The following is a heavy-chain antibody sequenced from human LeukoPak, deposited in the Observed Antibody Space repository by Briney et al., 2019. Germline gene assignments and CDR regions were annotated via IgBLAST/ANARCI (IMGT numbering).Heavy chain of an antibody. V-gene: IGHV3-30*03. D-gene: IGHD2-2*01. J-gene: IGHJ4*02. CDR2: ISYDGSNK. Sequence: PGRSLRLSCAASGFTFSSYGMHWVRQAPGKGLEWVAVISYDGSNKYYADTVKGRFTISRDNSKNTLYLQMNSLRAEDTAVYYCARYVVPARRIFDYWGQGTLVTVSS. CDR3: ARYVVPARRIFDY. CDR1: GFTFSSYG.